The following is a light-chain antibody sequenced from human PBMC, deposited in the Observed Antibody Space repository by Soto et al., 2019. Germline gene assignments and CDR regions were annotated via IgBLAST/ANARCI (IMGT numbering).Light chain of an antibody. CDR1: KDITIY. J-gene: IGKJ3*01. V-gene: IGKV1-27*01. CDR2: AAS. Sequence: IQLTQSPSSLSASVGDRVTITCQASKDITIYLNWFQQKPGTVTKLRSYAASTLQSVVPSRVSGRGSGTDVTLTISSLQPEDVATYYCQKYNSAPLTFGPGTKVDIK. CDR3: QKYNSAPLT.